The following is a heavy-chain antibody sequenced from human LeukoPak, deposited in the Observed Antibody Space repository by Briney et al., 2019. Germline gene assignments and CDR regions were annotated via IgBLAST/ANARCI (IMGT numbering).Heavy chain of an antibody. V-gene: IGHV4-30-2*01. CDR3: ARGKMTTPNNWFDP. J-gene: IGHJ5*02. Sequence: SQTLPLTCAVSGGSISSGGYSWSWIRQPPGKGLEWIGYIYHSGSTYYNPSLKSRVTISVDRSKNQFSLKLSSVTAADTAVYYCARGKMTTPNNWFDPWGQGTLVTVSS. CDR1: GGSISSGGYS. D-gene: IGHD4-4*01. CDR2: IYHSGST.